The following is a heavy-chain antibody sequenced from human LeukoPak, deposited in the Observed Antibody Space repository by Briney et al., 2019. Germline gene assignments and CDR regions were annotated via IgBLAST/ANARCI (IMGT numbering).Heavy chain of an antibody. J-gene: IGHJ4*02. Sequence: GASVKVSCKASGGTFSSYAISWVRQAPGQGLEWMGGIIPIFGTANYAQKFQGRVTITSDESTSTAYMELSSLRSEDTAVYYCARGASMVVDYDYWGQGTLVTVSS. CDR3: ARGASMVVDYDY. CDR2: IIPIFGTA. CDR1: GGTFSSYA. V-gene: IGHV1-69*13. D-gene: IGHD2-15*01.